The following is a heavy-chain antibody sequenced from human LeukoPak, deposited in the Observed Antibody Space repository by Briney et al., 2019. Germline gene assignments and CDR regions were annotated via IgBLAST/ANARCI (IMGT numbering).Heavy chain of an antibody. CDR3: TTGPDYYNSSSYYSHY. J-gene: IGHJ4*02. D-gene: IGHD3-22*01. CDR1: GGSINNNKW. Sequence: SETLSLTCVVSGGSINNNKWWSWVRQPPGKGLEWIGDVYYSGSTNYNPSLKSRVTISVDTSKNQFSLKLSSVTAADTAVYYRTTGPDYYNSSSYYSHYWGQGTLVTVSS. V-gene: IGHV4-4*02. CDR2: VYYSGST.